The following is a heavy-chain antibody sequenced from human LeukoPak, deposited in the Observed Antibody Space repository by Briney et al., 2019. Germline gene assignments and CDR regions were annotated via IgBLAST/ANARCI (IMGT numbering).Heavy chain of an antibody. CDR2: IRYDGSIK. CDR1: GFTFSDYG. J-gene: IGHJ4*02. CDR3: ARDPYSSS. V-gene: IGHV3-30*02. D-gene: IGHD6-13*01. Sequence: GGSLRLSCAASGFTFSDYGMVWVRQAPGKGLEWVAFIRYDGSIKYYTDSVKDRFTVSRDNSRNTLYLQMNSLRAEDTAVYYCARDPYSSSWGQGTLVTVSS.